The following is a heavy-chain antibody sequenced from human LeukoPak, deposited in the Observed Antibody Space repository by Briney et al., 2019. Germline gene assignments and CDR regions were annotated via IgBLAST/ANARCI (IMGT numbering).Heavy chain of an antibody. J-gene: IGHJ4*02. V-gene: IGHV4-59*12. CDR2: IYYSGST. CDR1: GGSISSYY. Sequence: SETLSLTCTVSGGSISSYYWSCIRQPPGKGLEWIGYIYYSGSTYYNPSLKSRVTISVDTSKNQFSLKLSSVTAADTAVYYCASYTRARGDFDYWGQGTLVTVSS. CDR3: ASYTRARGDFDY.